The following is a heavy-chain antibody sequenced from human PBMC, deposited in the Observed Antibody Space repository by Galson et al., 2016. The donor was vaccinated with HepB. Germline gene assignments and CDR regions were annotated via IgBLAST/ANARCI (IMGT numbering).Heavy chain of an antibody. CDR2: TSYDGGDK. Sequence: SLRLSCAASGSTFSRYGMHWVRQAPGKGLEWVAVTSYDGGDKHYADSVKGRFTVSRDNSKNTLFLQMNSLRAEDTAVYYCARDADIVKVPAAIRADYWGQGTLVTVSS. CDR3: ARDADIVKVPAAIRADY. V-gene: IGHV3-30*19. J-gene: IGHJ4*02. CDR1: GSTFSRYG. D-gene: IGHD2-2*02.